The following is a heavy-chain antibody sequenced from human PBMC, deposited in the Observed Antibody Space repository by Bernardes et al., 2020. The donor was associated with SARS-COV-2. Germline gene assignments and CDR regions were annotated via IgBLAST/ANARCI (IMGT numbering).Heavy chain of an antibody. CDR3: ARAASITIFGVVTNFDY. J-gene: IGHJ4*02. V-gene: IGHV4-31*03. Sequence: SEPLSLTCTVSGGSISSGGYYWSWIRQHPGKGLEWIGYIYYSGSTYYNPSLKSRVTISVDTSKNQFSLKLSSVTAADTAVYYCARAASITIFGVVTNFDYWGQGTLVTVSS. CDR2: IYYSGST. CDR1: GGSISSGGYY. D-gene: IGHD3-3*01.